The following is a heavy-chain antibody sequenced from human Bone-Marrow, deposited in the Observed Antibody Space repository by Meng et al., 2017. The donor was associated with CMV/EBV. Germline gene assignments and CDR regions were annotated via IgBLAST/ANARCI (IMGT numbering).Heavy chain of an antibody. CDR2: INQDASAK. J-gene: IGHJ6*02. CDR3: ARDLDSYDYYYYYGMDV. CDR1: GFTFNNYW. V-gene: IGHV3-7*01. D-gene: IGHD5-18*01. Sequence: GGSLRLSCAASGFTFNNYWMSWVRQAPGKGLEWVANINQDASAKYYVDSVKGRFTISRDNSKNTLYLQMNSLRAEDTAVYYCARDLDSYDYYYYYGMDVWGQGTTVTVSS.